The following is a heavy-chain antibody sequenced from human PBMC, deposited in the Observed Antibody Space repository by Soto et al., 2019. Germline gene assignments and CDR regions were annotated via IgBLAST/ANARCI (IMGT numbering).Heavy chain of an antibody. J-gene: IGHJ6*03. Sequence: ASVKVSCKASGYTFTSYDINWVRQATGQGLEWMGWMNPNSGNTGYAQKFQGRVTMTSNTSISTAYMELSSLRSEDTAVYYCARGRRVPSYYHYHMDVWGEGTTVTVSS. CDR3: ARGRRVPSYYHYHMDV. CDR1: GYTFTSYD. CDR2: MNPNSGNT. V-gene: IGHV1-8*01.